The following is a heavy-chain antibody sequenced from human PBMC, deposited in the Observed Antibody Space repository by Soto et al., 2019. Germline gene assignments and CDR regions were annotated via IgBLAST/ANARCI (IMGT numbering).Heavy chain of an antibody. CDR3: ARAYYDYVWGIPNWFDP. V-gene: IGHV4-31*03. CDR1: GGSISSGGYY. D-gene: IGHD3-16*01. Sequence: QVQLQESGPGLVKPSQTLSLTCTVSGGSISSGGYYWSWIRQHPGKGLEWIGYIYYSGSTYYNPCFKSRGTISVDTSKNQFSRKLRSVTAADTAVYYCARAYYDYVWGIPNWFDPWGQGTLVTVSS. J-gene: IGHJ5*02. CDR2: IYYSGST.